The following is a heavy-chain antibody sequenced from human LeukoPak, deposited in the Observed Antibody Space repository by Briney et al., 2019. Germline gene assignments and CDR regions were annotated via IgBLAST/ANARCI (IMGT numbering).Heavy chain of an antibody. Sequence: SETLSLTCTVSGGSISSYYWSWIRQPPGKGLEWIGYIYFSGSTNYNPSLKSRVTISVDTSKNQFSLKLSSVTAADTAVYYCAREGPGYDAFDIWGQGTMVTVSS. CDR3: AREGPGYDAFDI. J-gene: IGHJ3*02. V-gene: IGHV4-59*01. CDR1: GGSISSYY. CDR2: IYFSGST. D-gene: IGHD3-10*01.